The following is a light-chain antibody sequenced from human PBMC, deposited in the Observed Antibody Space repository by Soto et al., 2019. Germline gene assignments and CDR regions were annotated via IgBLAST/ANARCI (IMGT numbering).Light chain of an antibody. V-gene: IGKV3-15*01. Sequence: IVMSQSPATLSVSPGERATLSCRASHRVSSYLAWYQQKPGQGPRLFIYATSTRATGNPARFSDRGTGTEFTITHSSLQSEDFAIYYSQQHNNWPLTVGGGTNVYIK. J-gene: IGKJ4*02. CDR2: ATS. CDR1: HRVSSY. CDR3: QQHNNWPLT.